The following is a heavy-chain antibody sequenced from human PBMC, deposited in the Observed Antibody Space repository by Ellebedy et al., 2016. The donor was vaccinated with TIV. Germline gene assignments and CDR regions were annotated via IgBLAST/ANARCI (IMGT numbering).Heavy chain of an antibody. CDR1: GGTFSSYA. J-gene: IGHJ4*02. CDR3: AGGQYSYGCMFDY. V-gene: IGHV1-69*13. D-gene: IGHD5-18*01. Sequence: SVKVSXXASGGTFSSYAISWVRQAPGQGLEWMGGIIPIFGTANYAQKFQGRVTITADESTSTAYMELSSLRSEDTAVYYCAGGQYSYGCMFDYWGQGTLVTVSS. CDR2: IIPIFGTA.